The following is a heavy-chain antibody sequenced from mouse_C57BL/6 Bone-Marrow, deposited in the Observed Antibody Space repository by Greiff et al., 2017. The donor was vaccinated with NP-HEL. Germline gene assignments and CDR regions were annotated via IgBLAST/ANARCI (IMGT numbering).Heavy chain of an antibody. D-gene: IGHD1-1*01. CDR3: AREGITTVDFDY. J-gene: IGHJ2*01. CDR1: GYAFSSYW. CDR2: IYPGDGDT. Sequence: LQQSGAELVKPGASVKISCKASGYAFSSYWMNWVKQRPGKGLEWIGQIYPGDGDTNYNGKFKGKATLTADKSSSTAYMQLSSLTSEDSAVYFCAREGITTVDFDYWGQGTTLTVSS. V-gene: IGHV1-80*01.